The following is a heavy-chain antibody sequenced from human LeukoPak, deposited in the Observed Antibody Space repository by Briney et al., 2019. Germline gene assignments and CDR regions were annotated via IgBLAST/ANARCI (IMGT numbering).Heavy chain of an antibody. J-gene: IGHJ5*02. V-gene: IGHV3-48*03. CDR2: ISSSGSYI. Sequence: GGSLRLSCAASGFTFSSYEMNWVRQAPGKGLEWVSYISSSGSYIYYADSVKGRFTISRDNARNSLYLQMNTLRAEDTAVYSCARGADGVSSNSRGWFDPWGQGTLVTVSS. CDR3: ARGADGVSSNSRGWFDP. CDR1: GFTFSSYE. D-gene: IGHD2-15*01.